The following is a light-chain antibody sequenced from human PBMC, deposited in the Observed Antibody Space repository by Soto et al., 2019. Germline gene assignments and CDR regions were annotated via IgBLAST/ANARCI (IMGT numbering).Light chain of an antibody. CDR2: GAS. Sequence: EIVLTQSPGTLSLSPGDRATLSCEASQSVNNNYLAWYQPKPGQAPRLRIYGASSRATGIPDRFSGSGSGTDFTLTIRRMEPEDLAVYYCQQYDTSLPYTFGGGAKGEIK. J-gene: IGKJ4*01. CDR3: QQYDTSLPYT. V-gene: IGKV3-20*01. CDR1: QSVNNNY.